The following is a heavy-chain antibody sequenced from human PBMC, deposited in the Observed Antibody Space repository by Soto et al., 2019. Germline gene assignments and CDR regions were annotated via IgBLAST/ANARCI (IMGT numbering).Heavy chain of an antibody. Sequence: PGGSLRLSGAASGFTFSSYGMHWVHQAPGKGLEWVAVISYDGSNKYYADSVKGRFTISRDNSKNTLYLQMNSLRAEDTAVYYCARERDYYDSSGSFDYWGQGTLVTVSS. J-gene: IGHJ4*02. V-gene: IGHV3-30*19. CDR2: ISYDGSNK. CDR1: GFTFSSYG. D-gene: IGHD3-22*01. CDR3: ARERDYYDSSGSFDY.